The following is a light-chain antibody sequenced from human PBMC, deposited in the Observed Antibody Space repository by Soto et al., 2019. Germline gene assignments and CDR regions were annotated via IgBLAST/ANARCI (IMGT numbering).Light chain of an antibody. J-gene: IGLJ3*02. CDR1: NIAAKS. V-gene: IGLV3-21*02. Sequence: SYVLTQPPSVSVAPGQTATISCGGTNIAAKSVHWYQEKPGPAPVLVLYDDSDRPSGIPERFSGSNSGNTATLTISGVEAGDEADYYCQVWDNSPDHVGVFGGGTKVTVL. CDR2: DDS. CDR3: QVWDNSPDHVGV.